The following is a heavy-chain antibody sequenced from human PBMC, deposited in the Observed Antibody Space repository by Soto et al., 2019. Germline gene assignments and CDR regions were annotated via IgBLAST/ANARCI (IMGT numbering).Heavy chain of an antibody. V-gene: IGHV1-18*01. J-gene: IGHJ6*02. CDR1: GYTFNSYG. D-gene: IGHD2-15*01. Sequence: QVQLVQSGAEVKRPGASVKVSCKASGYTFNSYGINWVRQASGQGLDWMGWISAYNGDTKYADNSQGRVTMTTDSSTSTAYMELRSLKSDDTAVYYCATSLHCSGNDCYNYYPMDLWGQGTTVTVSS. CDR2: ISAYNGDT. CDR3: ATSLHCSGNDCYNYYPMDL.